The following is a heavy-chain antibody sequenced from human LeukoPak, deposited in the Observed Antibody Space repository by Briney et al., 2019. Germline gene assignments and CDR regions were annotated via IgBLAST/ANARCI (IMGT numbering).Heavy chain of an antibody. Sequence: GGSLRLSCAASGFAFSSYAMSWVRQAPGKGLEWVSAISGSGGSAYSADSVKGRFTISRDNSKNTLYLQMNSLRAEDTAVYYCAKGNSYYYDSSGYLVYWGQGTLVTVSS. CDR2: ISGSGGSA. V-gene: IGHV3-23*01. CDR3: AKGNSYYYDSSGYLVY. D-gene: IGHD3-22*01. CDR1: GFAFSSYA. J-gene: IGHJ4*02.